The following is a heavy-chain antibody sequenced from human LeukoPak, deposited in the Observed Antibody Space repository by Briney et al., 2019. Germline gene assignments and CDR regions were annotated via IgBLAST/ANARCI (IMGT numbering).Heavy chain of an antibody. CDR1: GYTFTSYA. Sequence: ASVKVSCKASGYTFTSYAMHWVRQAPGQRLEWMGWVNAGNGNTKYSQKFQGRVTFTTDESTSTVYMELTSLRSEDTALYYCATMKFRFQEEGYYMDVWGKGTTVTVSS. CDR2: VNAGNGNT. J-gene: IGHJ6*03. CDR3: ATMKFRFQEEGYYMDV. D-gene: IGHD3-10*01. V-gene: IGHV1-3*01.